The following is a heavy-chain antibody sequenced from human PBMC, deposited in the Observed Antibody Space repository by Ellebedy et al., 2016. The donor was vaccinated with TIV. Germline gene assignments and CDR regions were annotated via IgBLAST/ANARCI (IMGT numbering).Heavy chain of an antibody. D-gene: IGHD3-22*01. CDR2: IWYDGSNK. Sequence: GESLKISXAASGFTFSSYGMHWVCQAPGKGLEWVAVIWYDGSNKYYADSVKGRFTISRDNSKNTLYLQMNSLRAEDTAVYYCASLYYYDSSGPPTNYWGQGTLVTVSS. V-gene: IGHV3-33*01. CDR1: GFTFSSYG. J-gene: IGHJ4*02. CDR3: ASLYYYDSSGPPTNY.